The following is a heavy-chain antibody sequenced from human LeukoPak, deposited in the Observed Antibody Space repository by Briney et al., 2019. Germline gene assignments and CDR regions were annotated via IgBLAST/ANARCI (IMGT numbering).Heavy chain of an antibody. CDR2: INEDGSEK. Sequence: QPGGSLRLSCAVSGFTFSLHWMSWVRQAPGKGLEWVANINEDGSEKYYEDSVRGRFTVSRGNAKNSLYLQMNSLRAEDTAVYYCANLKGYGYGGQGTLVTVSS. CDR3: ANLKGYGY. D-gene: IGHD5-18*01. J-gene: IGHJ4*02. V-gene: IGHV3-7*01. CDR1: GFTFSLHW.